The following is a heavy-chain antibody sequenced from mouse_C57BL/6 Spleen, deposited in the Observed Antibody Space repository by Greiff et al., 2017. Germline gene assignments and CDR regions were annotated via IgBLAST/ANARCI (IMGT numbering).Heavy chain of an antibody. CDR1: GFTFSSYT. D-gene: IGHD2-4*01. Sequence: EVMLVESGGGLVKPGGSLKLSCAASGFTFSSYTMSWVRQTPEKRLEWVATISGGGGNTYYPDSVKGRFTISRDNAKNTLYLQMSSLRSEDTALYYCARRAYDYLYFDYWGQGTTLTVSS. CDR2: ISGGGGNT. V-gene: IGHV5-9*01. CDR3: ARRAYDYLYFDY. J-gene: IGHJ2*01.